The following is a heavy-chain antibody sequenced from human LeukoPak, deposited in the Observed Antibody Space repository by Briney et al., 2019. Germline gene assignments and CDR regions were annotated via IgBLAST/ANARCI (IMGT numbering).Heavy chain of an antibody. Sequence: GESLKISCKGSGYSFTNYWIGWVRQMPGKGLEWMGIIYPGDSDTRYRPSFQGQVTISADKSVSTAYLQWSSLKASDTAMYYCARGIEAAAVTKFDYWGQGTLVTVSS. V-gene: IGHV5-51*01. CDR2: IYPGDSDT. J-gene: IGHJ4*02. CDR3: ARGIEAAAVTKFDY. CDR1: GYSFTNYW. D-gene: IGHD6-13*01.